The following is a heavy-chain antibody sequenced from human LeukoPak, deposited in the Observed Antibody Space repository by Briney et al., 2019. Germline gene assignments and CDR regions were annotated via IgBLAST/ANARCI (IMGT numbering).Heavy chain of an antibody. J-gene: IGHJ4*02. Sequence: GGSLRLSCAASGLSFTTYWMHWVRQAPGEGLVWVSRINGDGSSTNYADSVKGRFTISRDNAKNTLYLQMNSLRAEDTAVYYCARGGSYYGDSYYWGQGTLVTVSS. V-gene: IGHV3-74*01. CDR3: ARGGSYYGDSYY. CDR1: GLSFTTYW. CDR2: INGDGSST. D-gene: IGHD4-17*01.